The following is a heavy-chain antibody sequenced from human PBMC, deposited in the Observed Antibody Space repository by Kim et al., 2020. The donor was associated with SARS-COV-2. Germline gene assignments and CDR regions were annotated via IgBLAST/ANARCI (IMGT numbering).Heavy chain of an antibody. J-gene: IGHJ4*02. Sequence: SETLSLTCAVSGGSISSSDWWSWVHQPPGKGLEWIGEIYHSGSTNYNQSLKRRVTISVDKSKNQFSLKLSSVTAADTAIYYCARLQLQTPRRIVTTVLTRGTYYFDYWGQGTLVTVSS. CDR1: GGSISSSDW. D-gene: IGHD4-17*01. CDR3: ARLQLQTPRRIVTTVLTRGTYYFDY. V-gene: IGHV4-4*02. CDR2: IYHSGST.